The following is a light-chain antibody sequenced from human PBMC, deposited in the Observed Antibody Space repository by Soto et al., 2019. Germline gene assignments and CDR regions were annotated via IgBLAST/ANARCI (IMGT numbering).Light chain of an antibody. V-gene: IGLV2-8*01. CDR2: EVS. CDR3: SSYAASNNLGV. Sequence: QSALTQPPSGSGYPGQSVTISCIGTSSDVGGYNYVSWYQQHPGKAPKLMIYEVSKRPSGVPDRFSGSKSGNTASLTVSGLQAEDEADYYCSSYAASNNLGVFGGGTKLTVL. CDR1: SSDVGGYNY. J-gene: IGLJ2*01.